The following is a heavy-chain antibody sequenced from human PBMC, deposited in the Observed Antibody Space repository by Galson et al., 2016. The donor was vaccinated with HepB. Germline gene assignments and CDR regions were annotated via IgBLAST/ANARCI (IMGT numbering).Heavy chain of an antibody. V-gene: IGHV1-69*13. D-gene: IGHD6-13*01. J-gene: IGHJ5*02. CDR3: ARDLMGGIAAAGPVPNWFDP. Sequence: SVKVSCKASGGIFSSYAITWVRQAPGQGLEWMGGIIPIFGTANYAQKFQGRVTITADESTSTAYMELSSLRSEDTAVYYCARDLMGGIAAAGPVPNWFDPWGQGPLVTVSS. CDR1: GGIFSSYA. CDR2: IIPIFGTA.